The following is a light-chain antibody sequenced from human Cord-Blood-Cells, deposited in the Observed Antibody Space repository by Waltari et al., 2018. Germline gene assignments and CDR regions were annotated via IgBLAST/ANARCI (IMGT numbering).Light chain of an antibody. J-gene: IGKJ3*01. CDR1: QSVSSY. Sequence: EIVLTQSPATLSLSPGERATLSCRVSQSVSSYLAWYQQKPGQAHRLLIYEASNRATGIPARFSGSGSGTDFTLTISSLEPEDFAVYYCQQRSNWLFTFGPGTKVDIK. CDR2: EAS. CDR3: QQRSNWLFT. V-gene: IGKV3-11*01.